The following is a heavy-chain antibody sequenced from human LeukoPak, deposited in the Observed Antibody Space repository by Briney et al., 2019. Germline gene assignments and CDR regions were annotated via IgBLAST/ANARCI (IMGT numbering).Heavy chain of an antibody. D-gene: IGHD2-2*01. CDR2: IYPGDSDT. V-gene: IGHV5-51*01. CDR3: PRARYCSSTSCYALRY. CDR1: GYSITSYW. J-gene: IGHJ4*02. Sequence: GESLKISCKGSGYSITSYWIGWVRQMPGKGLEWMGIIYPGDSDTRYSPSFQGQVTISADKSISTAYLQWSSLKASDTAIYYCPRARYCSSTSCYALRYWGQGTLVTVSS.